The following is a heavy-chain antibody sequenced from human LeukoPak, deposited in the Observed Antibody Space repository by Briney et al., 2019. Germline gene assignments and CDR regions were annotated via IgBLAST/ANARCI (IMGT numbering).Heavy chain of an antibody. V-gene: IGHV4-34*01. J-gene: IGHJ6*03. CDR2: INYSGNT. CDR1: GGSFSTYS. Sequence: SETLSLTCAVYGGSFSTYSWSWIRQPPGKGLEWIGDINYSGNTNYNPSFKSRVIASIDTSKDQFSFKLNSVTAGDTAVYYCARHVDMTTVNYYYLDVWGKGTTVTVSS. D-gene: IGHD4-11*01. CDR3: ARHVDMTTVNYYYLDV.